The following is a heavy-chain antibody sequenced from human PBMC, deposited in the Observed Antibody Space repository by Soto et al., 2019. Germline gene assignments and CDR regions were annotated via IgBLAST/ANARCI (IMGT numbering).Heavy chain of an antibody. CDR3: AREMDYYRT. CDR1: GYSFTDYY. Sequence: XSVKVSCKASGYSFTDYYMHWVRQAPGQGLEWMGWINPDSGGTNYAQKFRGRVAMTRDTSISTAYMELSRLNSDDTAVYYCAREMDYYRTWGQGTLVTVSS. D-gene: IGHD1-26*01. V-gene: IGHV1-2*02. CDR2: INPDSGGT. J-gene: IGHJ5*02.